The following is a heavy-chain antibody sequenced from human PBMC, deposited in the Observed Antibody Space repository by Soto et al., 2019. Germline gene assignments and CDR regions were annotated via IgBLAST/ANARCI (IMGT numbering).Heavy chain of an antibody. V-gene: IGHV6-1*01. CDR3: AVVLESGYSNYYYYIDV. Sequence: SQTLSLTCAISGDSVSSNTAAWHWIRQSPSRGLEWLGRTYFRSRLYNDYAVSVKSRITINADTSKNQFSLHLNSVGPEDTAVYYCAVVLESGYSNYYYYIDVSGKGTTVTVSS. D-gene: IGHD5-12*01. J-gene: IGHJ6*03. CDR1: GDSVSSNTAA. CDR2: TYFRSRLYN.